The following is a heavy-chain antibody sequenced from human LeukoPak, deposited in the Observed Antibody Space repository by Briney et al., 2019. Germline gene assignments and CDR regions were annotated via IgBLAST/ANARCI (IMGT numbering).Heavy chain of an antibody. Sequence: ASVKVSCKASGYTFTSYGISWVRQAPGQGLEWMGWISAYNGNTNYAQKLQGRVTMTTDTSTSTAYMELRSLRSDDTAVYYCARDRAVAGLEYFQHWGQGTLVTVSS. CDR3: ARDRAVAGLEYFQH. J-gene: IGHJ1*01. CDR1: GYTFTSYG. CDR2: ISAYNGNT. D-gene: IGHD6-19*01. V-gene: IGHV1-18*01.